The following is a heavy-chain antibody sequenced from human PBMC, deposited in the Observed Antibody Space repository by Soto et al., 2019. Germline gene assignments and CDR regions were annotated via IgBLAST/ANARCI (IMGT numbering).Heavy chain of an antibody. D-gene: IGHD3-22*01. CDR3: ARDSSGYYVSFRWFDP. V-gene: IGHV4-30-2*01. Sequence: PSQTLSLTCAVSGGSISSRGYSWSWIRQPPGKGLEWIGYIYYSGSTNYNPSLKSRVTISVDTSKNQFSLELSSVTAADTAVYYCARDSSGYYVSFRWFDPWGQGTLVTVSS. CDR1: GGSISSRGYS. J-gene: IGHJ5*02. CDR2: IYYSGST.